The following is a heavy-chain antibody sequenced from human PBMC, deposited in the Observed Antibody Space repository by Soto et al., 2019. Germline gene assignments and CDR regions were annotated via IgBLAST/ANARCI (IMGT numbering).Heavy chain of an antibody. CDR2: IWYDGSNK. V-gene: IGHV3-33*01. J-gene: IGHJ5*02. CDR3: ARWSDNKVVDP. Sequence: QVQLVESGGGVVQPGRSLRLSCAASVFTFSSYGMHWVRQAPGKGLEWVAVIWYDGSNKYYADSVRGRFTISRDNSKNIVYLQMNSLRAEDTAVYYCARWSDNKVVDPWGQGTLVTVSS. D-gene: IGHD1-1*01. CDR1: VFTFSSYG.